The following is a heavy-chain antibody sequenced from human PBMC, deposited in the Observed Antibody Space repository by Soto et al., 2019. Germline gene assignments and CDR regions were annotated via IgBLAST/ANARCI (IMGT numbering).Heavy chain of an antibody. CDR1: GFSFSSYA. V-gene: IGHV3-23*01. J-gene: IGHJ1*01. CDR2: ISASGGNT. Sequence: GGSLRLSCAASGFSFSSYAMSWVRQAPGKGLEWVSSISASGGNTYYADSVEGRFTISRDNSKNTLYLQMNSLRAEDTAVYYCARDRVESGYPEYFQHWGQGTLVTVSS. D-gene: IGHD3-22*01. CDR3: ARDRVESGYPEYFQH.